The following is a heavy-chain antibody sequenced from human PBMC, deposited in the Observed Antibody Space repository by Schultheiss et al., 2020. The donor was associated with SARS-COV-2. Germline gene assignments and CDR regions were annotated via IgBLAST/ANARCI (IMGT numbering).Heavy chain of an antibody. D-gene: IGHD6-13*01. Sequence: GGSLRLSCAASGFTFDDYAMHWVRQAPGKGLEWVAVIWYDGSNKYYADSVKGRFTIFRDNAKNSLYLQMNSLRAEDTAVYYCARDRSSSWYLQGWFDPWGQGTLVTVSS. J-gene: IGHJ5*02. V-gene: IGHV3-33*08. CDR3: ARDRSSSWYLQGWFDP. CDR2: IWYDGSNK. CDR1: GFTFDDYA.